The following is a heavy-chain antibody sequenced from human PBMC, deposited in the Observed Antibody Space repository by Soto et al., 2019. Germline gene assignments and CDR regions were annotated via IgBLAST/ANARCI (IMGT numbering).Heavy chain of an antibody. CDR1: GFTFSDYY. V-gene: IGHV3-11*01. CDR3: ARDLQAAQDYGDEGVVFDY. CDR2: ISSSGSTI. Sequence: GGSLRLSCAASGFTFSDYYMSWIRQAPGKGLEWVSYISSSGSTIYYADSVKGRFTISRDNAKNSLYLQMNSLRAEDTAVYYCARDLQAAQDYGDEGVVFDYWGQGTLVTVSS. J-gene: IGHJ4*02. D-gene: IGHD4-17*01.